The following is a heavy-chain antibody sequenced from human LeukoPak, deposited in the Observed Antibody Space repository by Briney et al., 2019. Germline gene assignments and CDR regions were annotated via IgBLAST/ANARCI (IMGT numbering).Heavy chain of an antibody. V-gene: IGHV1-69*02. D-gene: IGHD3-3*01. CDR2: IIPILGIA. CDR3: ARGVHDYDFWIGDFYWFDP. J-gene: IGHJ5*02. Sequence: GSSVKVSCKASGGTFSSYTISWVRQAPGQGLEWMGRIIPILGIANYAQKFKGRVTITADKSTSTAYMELRSLRSEDTAVYYCARGVHDYDFWIGDFYWFDPWGQGTLVTVSS. CDR1: GGTFSSYT.